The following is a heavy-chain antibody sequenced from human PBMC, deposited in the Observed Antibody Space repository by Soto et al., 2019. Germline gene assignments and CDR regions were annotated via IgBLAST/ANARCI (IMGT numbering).Heavy chain of an antibody. CDR1: GYTFTSYG. Sequence: ASVKVSCKASGYTFTSYGISWVRQAPGQGLEWMGWISAYNGNTNYAQKLQGRVTMTTDTSKNQFSLKLSSVTAADTAVYYCARVKNYDFWSGYQRWFDPWGQGTLVTVSS. CDR2: ISAYNGNT. CDR3: ARVKNYDFWSGYQRWFDP. J-gene: IGHJ5*02. D-gene: IGHD3-3*01. V-gene: IGHV1-18*04.